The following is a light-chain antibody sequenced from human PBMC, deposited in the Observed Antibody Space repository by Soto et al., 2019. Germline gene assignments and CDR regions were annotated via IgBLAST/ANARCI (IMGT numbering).Light chain of an antibody. CDR2: HAS. CDR1: QSVGIY. V-gene: IGKV3-11*01. Sequence: EIVLTQSPATLSLSPGERATLSCRASQSVGIYLAWYQQKRGQAPRLLIYHASNRATGIPARFIGSGAGTDFALTISSREPEDFSVYHCQQRSSWPRFTFGQGTKLEIK. J-gene: IGKJ2*01. CDR3: QQRSSWPRFT.